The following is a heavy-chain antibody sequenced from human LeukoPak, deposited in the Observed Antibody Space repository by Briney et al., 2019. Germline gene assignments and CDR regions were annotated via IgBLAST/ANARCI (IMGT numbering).Heavy chain of an antibody. CDR2: IYYSGST. J-gene: IGHJ3*02. CDR3: ARDYVLELQAFDI. CDR1: GGSISSYY. D-gene: IGHD1-7*01. V-gene: IGHV4-59*12. Sequence: TSETLSLTCTVSGGSISSYYWSWIRQPPGKGLEWIGYIYYSGSTNYNPSLKSRVTISVDTSQNQFSLNLYSVTAADTAVYYCARDYVLELQAFDIWGQGTMVTVSS.